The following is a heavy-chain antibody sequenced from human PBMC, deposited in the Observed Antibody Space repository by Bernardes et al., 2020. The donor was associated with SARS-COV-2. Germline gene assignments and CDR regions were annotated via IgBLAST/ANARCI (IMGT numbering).Heavy chain of an antibody. D-gene: IGHD3-10*01. V-gene: IGHV4-59*08. J-gene: IGHJ4*02. CDR3: ARHESWRGYFDS. CDR1: GGSVSIYY. CDR2: INYGGAT. Sequence: SEPLSLTCAVSGGSVSIYYWSWIRQTPGKGLEWIAFINYGGATSYNPSLRSRVSISADTSKNQISLNLSSVTAADTAVYYCARHESWRGYFDSWGQGTLVTVSS.